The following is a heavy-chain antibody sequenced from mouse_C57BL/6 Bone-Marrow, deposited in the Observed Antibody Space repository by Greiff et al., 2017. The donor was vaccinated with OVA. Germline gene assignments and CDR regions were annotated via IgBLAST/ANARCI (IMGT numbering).Heavy chain of an antibody. CDR2: IDPSDSYT. CDR1: GYTFTSYW. J-gene: IGHJ2*01. CDR3: AILLRPWGY. D-gene: IGHD1-1*01. V-gene: IGHV1-69*01. Sequence: QVQLQQPGAELVMPGASVKLSCKASGYTFTSYWMHWVKQRPGQGLEWIGEIDPSDSYTNYNQKFKGKSTLTVDKSSSTAYMQLSSLTSEDSAVYYGAILLRPWGYWGQGTTLTVSA.